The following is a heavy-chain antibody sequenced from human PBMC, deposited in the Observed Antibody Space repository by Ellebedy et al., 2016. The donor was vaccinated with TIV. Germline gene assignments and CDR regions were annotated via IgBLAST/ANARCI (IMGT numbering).Heavy chain of an antibody. J-gene: IGHJ4*02. Sequence: GESLKISCAASGFTFSTYNMNWVRQAPGKGLEWVSSISSSGNYIFYADSVKGRFIISRDNAKNSLYLQMNSLGAGDTAVYYCVREDSAAGGPDYWGQGTLVTVSS. CDR3: VREDSAAGGPDY. V-gene: IGHV3-21*01. CDR2: ISSSGNYI. CDR1: GFTFSTYN. D-gene: IGHD6-13*01.